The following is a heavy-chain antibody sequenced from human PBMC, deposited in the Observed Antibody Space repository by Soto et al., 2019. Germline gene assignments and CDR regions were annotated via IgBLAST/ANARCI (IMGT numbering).Heavy chain of an antibody. J-gene: IGHJ5*02. CDR3: AKNQGVELVPLATVDWFDP. V-gene: IGHV3-23*01. Sequence: GGSLRLSCAASGFIFENFGMSWVRQAPGKGLEWISSISGSGFKKYYADTVKGRFTISRDNSKSTVYLELNNLSAEDTAVYHCAKNQGVELVPLATVDWFDPWGQGSVVTVSS. CDR2: ISGSGFKK. D-gene: IGHD1-26*01. CDR1: GFIFENFG.